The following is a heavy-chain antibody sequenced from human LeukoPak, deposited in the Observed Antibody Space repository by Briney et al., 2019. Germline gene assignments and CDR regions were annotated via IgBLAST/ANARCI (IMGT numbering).Heavy chain of an antibody. CDR2: IFYSGST. J-gene: IGHJ4*02. CDR1: AASIRSYY. CDR3: ARSKSIKEGSDY. V-gene: IGHV4-59*08. Sequence: SETLSLTCTVSAASIRSYYWSWIRQPPGKGLEWIGYIFYSGSTNYNPSLKSRVTISVDTSKDQFALKLSSVPAADTAVYYGARSKSIKEGSDYWGRGALVSVSS.